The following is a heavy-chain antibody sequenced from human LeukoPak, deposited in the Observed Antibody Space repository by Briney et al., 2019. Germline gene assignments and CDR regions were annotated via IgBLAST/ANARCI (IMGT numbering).Heavy chain of an antibody. D-gene: IGHD3-22*01. Sequence: ASVKVSRKASGYTFTAKFLHWLRQAPGQGLEWMGGIEPKSGVTVYGQKFRGRVTVTRDTSVSTAYMEVSGLRSDDTAFYYCALENYYDSGGFSKAFDYWGQGTLVTVSS. CDR3: ALENYYDSGGFSKAFDY. J-gene: IGHJ4*02. CDR1: GYTFTAKF. CDR2: IEPKSGVT. V-gene: IGHV1-2*02.